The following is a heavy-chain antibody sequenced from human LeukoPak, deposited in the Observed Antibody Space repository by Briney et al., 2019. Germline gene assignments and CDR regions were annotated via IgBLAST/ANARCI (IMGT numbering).Heavy chain of an antibody. Sequence: GGSLRLSCAASGFTFSNCELNWVRQAPEKGLEWVSYISHSGRTIYSADSVKGRFTISRDNAKNSLYLQMNSLRAEDTAVYYCARGVGSSWPGWFDPWGQGTLVTVSS. D-gene: IGHD6-13*01. J-gene: IGHJ5*02. CDR2: ISHSGRTI. CDR1: GFTFSNCE. CDR3: ARGVGSSWPGWFDP. V-gene: IGHV3-48*03.